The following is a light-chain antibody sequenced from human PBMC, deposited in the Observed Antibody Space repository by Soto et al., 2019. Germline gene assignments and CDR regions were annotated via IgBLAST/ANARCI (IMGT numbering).Light chain of an antibody. CDR1: QSFSSSY. V-gene: IGKV3-20*01. J-gene: IGKJ1*01. CDR2: ETS. CDR3: QQYGTSPRT. Sequence: IVMTQSPATLSVSPGERATLSCRASQSFSSSYLAWYQQKPGQAPRLLIYETSSRATGIPDRFSGSGSQTDFTLTISRLEPEDFAVYYCQQYGTSPRTFGQGTKVDIK.